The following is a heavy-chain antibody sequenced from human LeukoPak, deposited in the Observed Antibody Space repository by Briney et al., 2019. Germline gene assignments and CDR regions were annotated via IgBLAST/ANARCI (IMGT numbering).Heavy chain of an antibody. J-gene: IGHJ6*03. CDR1: GGTFSSYA. D-gene: IGHD6-13*01. V-gene: IGHV1-69*05. CDR3: ARGSEAAPAYYYYYMDV. Sequence: GASVKVSCEASGGTFSSYAISWVRQAPGQGLEWMGGIIPIFGTANYAQKFQGRVTITTDESTSTAYMELSSLRSEDTAVYYCARGSEAAPAYYYYYMDVWGKGTTVTVSS. CDR2: IIPIFGTA.